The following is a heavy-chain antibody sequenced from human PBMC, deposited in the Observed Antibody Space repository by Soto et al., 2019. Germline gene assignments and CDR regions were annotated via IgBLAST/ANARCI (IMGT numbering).Heavy chain of an antibody. V-gene: IGHV3-23*01. CDR1: GFSFNAYT. J-gene: IGHJ3*01. Sequence: EVQLLESGGGLVQPGGSLRLSCAASGFSFNAYTMTWVRQAPGKGLEWVSSLGGSSEYTEYADSVKGRFTISRDNSKNMVWLQMNSLRVDDTAVYYCAKVHGSARWGQGTMVTVSS. CDR3: AKVHGSAR. D-gene: IGHD3-10*01. CDR2: LGGSSEYT.